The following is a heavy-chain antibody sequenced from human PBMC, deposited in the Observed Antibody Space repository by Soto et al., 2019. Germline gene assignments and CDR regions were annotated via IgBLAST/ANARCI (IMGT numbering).Heavy chain of an antibody. CDR3: ITRDADKPRRYFDL. CDR1: GFNFNNAW. J-gene: IGHJ2*01. CDR2: VKSKSDGGTT. V-gene: IGHV3-15*01. Sequence: EVQLVESGGGLAKPGGSLRLSCAASGFNFNNAWMSWVRQAPGKGLEWVGHVKSKSDGGTTDFGEPVEGRFTISRDDSKNMLYLQMNSLQTEDTAVYYCITRDADKPRRYFDLWGRGTLVTVSS. D-gene: IGHD2-2*01.